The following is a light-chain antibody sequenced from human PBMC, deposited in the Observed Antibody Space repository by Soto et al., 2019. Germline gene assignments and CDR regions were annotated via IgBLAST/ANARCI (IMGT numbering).Light chain of an antibody. CDR3: QQHSNWPPMYT. CDR1: QSVSSY. J-gene: IGKJ2*01. V-gene: IGKV3-11*01. Sequence: EIVLTQSPATLSLSPGERATLSCRASQSVSSYLAWYQQKPGQAPRLLIYDASNRATGIQARFSGSGSGTDFTLTISRLEPDDFAVYYCQQHSNWPPMYTFGQGTKLEI. CDR2: DAS.